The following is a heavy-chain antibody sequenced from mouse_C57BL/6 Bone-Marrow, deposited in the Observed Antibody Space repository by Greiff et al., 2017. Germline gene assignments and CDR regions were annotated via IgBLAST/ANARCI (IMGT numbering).Heavy chain of an antibody. J-gene: IGHJ1*03. V-gene: IGHV1-72*01. CDR1: GYTFTSYW. D-gene: IGHD2-14*01. CDR2: LDPNRGGT. Sequence: QVQLQQPGAELVKPGASVQLSCKASGYTFTSYWMHWVKQRPGRGLEWIGRLDPNRGGTKYNEKFKSKATLTVDKPSSTAYMQLSSLASEDSWVYYCERQVLRGGYFDVWGTGTTVTVSS. CDR3: ERQVLRGGYFDV.